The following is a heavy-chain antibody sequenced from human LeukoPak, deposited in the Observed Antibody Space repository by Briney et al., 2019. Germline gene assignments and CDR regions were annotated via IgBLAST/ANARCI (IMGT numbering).Heavy chain of an antibody. CDR1: GGSISSSSYY. J-gene: IGHJ4*02. Sequence: SETLSLTCTVSGGSISSSSYYWGWIRQPPGKGLEWIGSIYYSGSTYYNPSLKSRVTISVDTSKNQFSLKLSSVTAADTAVYYCARGFKVAAAGTPFDYWGQGTLVTVSS. CDR2: IYYSGST. CDR3: ARGFKVAAAGTPFDY. V-gene: IGHV4-39*01. D-gene: IGHD6-13*01.